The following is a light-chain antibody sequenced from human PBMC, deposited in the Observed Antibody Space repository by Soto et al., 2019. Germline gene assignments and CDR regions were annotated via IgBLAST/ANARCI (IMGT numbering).Light chain of an antibody. CDR3: QQYNKWPLP. CDR1: QSVSSN. J-gene: IGKJ4*01. CDR2: GAS. Sequence: EIVMTQSPATLSVSPGERATLSCRGSQSVSSNLAWYQQKPGQAPRLLIYGASTRATGIPARFSGSGSGTEFTLTISSLQSEGFAVYYGQQYNKWPLPFGGGTKVEIK. V-gene: IGKV3-15*01.